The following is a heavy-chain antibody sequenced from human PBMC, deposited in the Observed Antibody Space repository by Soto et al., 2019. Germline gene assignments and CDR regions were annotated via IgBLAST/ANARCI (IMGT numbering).Heavy chain of an antibody. CDR2: LYSDGTT. CDR3: GSRVRGGADRGGFDY. Sequence: EVQVVESGGGLVQPGGSLRLSCEASGFTVSSNYMNWVRQAPGKGLEWVSILYSDGTTYYEDSVKGRFTISRDNSKNTLFREMDVKSPEEASVYFCGSRVRGGADRGGFDYWGRGALVIVSS. CDR1: GFTVSSNY. J-gene: IGHJ4*02. V-gene: IGHV3-66*01. D-gene: IGHD3-16*01.